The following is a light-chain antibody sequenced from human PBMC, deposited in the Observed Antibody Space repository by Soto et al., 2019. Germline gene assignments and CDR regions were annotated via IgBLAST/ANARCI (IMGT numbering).Light chain of an antibody. Sequence: QSVMTQPPSVSAAPGQKVTISYSGSSSNIGGNSVSWYQQLPGTAPKLLIYDDNKRPSGIPDRFSGSKSGTSATLGITGFQTGDEADYYCCSYVSSSSYVFGTGTKLTVL. CDR2: DDN. V-gene: IGLV1-51*01. J-gene: IGLJ1*01. CDR1: SSNIGGNS. CDR3: CSYVSSSSYV.